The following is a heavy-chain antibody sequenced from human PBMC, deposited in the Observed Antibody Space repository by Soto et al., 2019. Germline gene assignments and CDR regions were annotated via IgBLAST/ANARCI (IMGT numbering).Heavy chain of an antibody. J-gene: IGHJ6*02. CDR2: ITATGGDT. CDR3: TKASSDRHHMDV. CDR1: GFTFSNFV. Sequence: EVQVLESGGGLVQPGGSLRLSCAASGFTFSNFVMRWVRQAPGKGLEWVSTITATGGDTYYTDSVKGRFTISRDNSKNTLYLQMNSLRAEDTALYYCTKASSDRHHMDVWGQGTTVTVSS. V-gene: IGHV3-23*01.